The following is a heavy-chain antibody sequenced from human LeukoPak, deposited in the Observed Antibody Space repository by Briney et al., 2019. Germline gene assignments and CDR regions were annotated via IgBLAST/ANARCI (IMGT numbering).Heavy chain of an antibody. CDR3: ARDHVTMIVVPEPYFDY. CDR2: IYAGGST. Sequence: GGSLRLSCAASGFTVSNNYMSWVRQAPGKGLEWVSVIYAGGSTYYADSVKGRFTISRDNSKNTLYLQMNSLRAEDTAVYYCARDHVTMIVVPEPYFDYWGQGTLVTVSS. D-gene: IGHD3-22*01. V-gene: IGHV3-53*05. J-gene: IGHJ4*02. CDR1: GFTVSNNY.